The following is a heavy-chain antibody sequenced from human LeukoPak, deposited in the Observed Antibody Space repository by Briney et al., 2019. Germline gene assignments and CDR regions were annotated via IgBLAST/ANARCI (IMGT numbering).Heavy chain of an antibody. CDR2: TYYRSKWYN. D-gene: IGHD4-11*01. CDR3: ARGVTGWFDP. J-gene: IGHJ5*02. Sequence: SQTLSLTCALSGDSLSSNSAACHWVRQSPSRGLEWLGRTYYRSKWYNDYAVSVKSLITINPDTSKNQFSLQLNSVTPEDTAVYYCARGVTGWFDPWGQGTLVTVSS. V-gene: IGHV6-1*01. CDR1: GDSLSSNSAA.